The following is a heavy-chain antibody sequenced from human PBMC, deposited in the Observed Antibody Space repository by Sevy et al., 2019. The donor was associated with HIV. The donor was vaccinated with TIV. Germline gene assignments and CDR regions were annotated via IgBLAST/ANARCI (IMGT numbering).Heavy chain of an antibody. Sequence: GGSLRLSCAASGFTFSSYAMHWVRQAPGKGLEWVAVISYDGSNKYYADSVKGRFTISRENSKNTLYLQMNSLGAEDTAVYYCARDFEDVKYSSSSGSFYFDYWGQGTLVTVSS. J-gene: IGHJ4*02. V-gene: IGHV3-30*04. CDR3: ARDFEDVKYSSSSGSFYFDY. CDR1: GFTFSSYA. D-gene: IGHD6-6*01. CDR2: ISYDGSNK.